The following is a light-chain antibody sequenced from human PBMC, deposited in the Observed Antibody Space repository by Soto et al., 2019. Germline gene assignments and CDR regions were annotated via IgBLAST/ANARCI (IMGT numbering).Light chain of an antibody. V-gene: IGKV3D-11*01. J-gene: IGKJ5*01. CDR2: DAS. Sequence: EVGMRQSASTLSVSPGEGATLSCRASQGIGDTLAWYQHKPGQTPRLLIYDASNRATGIPARFSGSGSGTDFTLTISSLEPEDFAVYYCHQRSNWFLTFGQGTRLEIK. CDR1: QGIGDT. CDR3: HQRSNWFLT.